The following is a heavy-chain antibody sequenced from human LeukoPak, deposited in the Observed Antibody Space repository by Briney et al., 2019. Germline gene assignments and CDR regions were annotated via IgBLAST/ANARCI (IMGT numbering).Heavy chain of an antibody. CDR1: GFTFNTYS. V-gene: IGHV3-21*01. CDR2: ISSSSSYI. J-gene: IGHJ2*01. D-gene: IGHD6-13*01. Sequence: GGSLRLSCAASGFTFNTYSMNWVRQAPGKGLEWVPSISSSSSYIYYADSVKGRFTISRDNAKNSLYLQMNSLRAEDTAVYYCARALYSSSWYDFDLWGRGTLVTVSS. CDR3: ARALYSSSWYDFDL.